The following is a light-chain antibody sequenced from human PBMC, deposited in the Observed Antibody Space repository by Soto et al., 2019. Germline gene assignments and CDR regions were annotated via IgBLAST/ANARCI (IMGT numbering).Light chain of an antibody. CDR3: LQHKSYPRT. J-gene: IGKJ1*01. V-gene: IGKV1-17*03. CDR2: SAN. CDR1: QDISNL. Sequence: DIQMTQSQSDMSGSVGDRVTITCRASQDISNLLVWFQQRPGKVPKRLMYSANRLESGVPSRFSGSGSGTEFTLTISSLQPEDFATYYCLQHKSYPRTFGQGTKVDI.